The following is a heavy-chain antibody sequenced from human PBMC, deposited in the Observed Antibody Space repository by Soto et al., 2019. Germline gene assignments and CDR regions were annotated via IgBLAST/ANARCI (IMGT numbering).Heavy chain of an antibody. Sequence: QVQLVQSGAEVKKPGSSVKVSCKASGGTFSSYTINWVRQAPGQGLEWMGRIIPIFGMANYAQKFQGRVTITADESTSTAYMQLSSLRSEDTGLYHCAREEAQYQLLHSYYYMDVWGKGTTVTVSS. CDR3: AREEAQYQLLHSYYYMDV. J-gene: IGHJ6*03. D-gene: IGHD2-2*01. CDR1: GGTFSSYT. CDR2: IIPIFGMA. V-gene: IGHV1-69*08.